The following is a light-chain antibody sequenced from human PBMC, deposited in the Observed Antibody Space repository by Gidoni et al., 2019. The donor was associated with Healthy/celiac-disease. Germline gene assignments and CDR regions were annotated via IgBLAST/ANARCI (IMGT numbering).Light chain of an antibody. CDR3: QQRSNWPT. V-gene: IGKV3-11*01. J-gene: IGKJ4*01. Sequence: EIVLTQSPATLSLSPGERATLSCRASQSVSSYLAWYQKKPGQAPRLLIDDASNRATVIPAMFSGSWSGTDFTLTISSIEHEDFAVYYCQQRSNWPTFGGGTKVEIK. CDR1: QSVSSY. CDR2: DAS.